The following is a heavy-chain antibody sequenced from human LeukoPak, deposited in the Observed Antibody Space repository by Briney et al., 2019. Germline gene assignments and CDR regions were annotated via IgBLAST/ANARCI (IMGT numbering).Heavy chain of an antibody. Sequence: SETLSLTCTVSGGSISSYYWSWIRQPAGKGLEWIGRIYTRGSTNYNPSLKSRVTMSVDTSKNQFSLKLSSVTAADTAVYYCARVRGIVATTYWYFDLWGRGTLVTVSS. J-gene: IGHJ2*01. V-gene: IGHV4-4*07. D-gene: IGHD5-12*01. CDR3: ARVRGIVATTYWYFDL. CDR1: GGSISSYY. CDR2: IYTRGST.